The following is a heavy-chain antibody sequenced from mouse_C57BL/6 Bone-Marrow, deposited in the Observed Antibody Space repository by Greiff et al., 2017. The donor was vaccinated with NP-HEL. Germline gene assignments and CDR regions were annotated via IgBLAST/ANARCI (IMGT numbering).Heavy chain of an antibody. Sequence: EVQLQQSGPELVKPGASVKISCKASGYSFTGYYMNWVKQSPEKSLEWIGEINPSTGGTTYNQKFKAKATLTVDKSSSTAYMQLKSLTSEDSAVYYCARFPLIYYYGSSHFDYWGQGTTLTVSS. CDR2: INPSTGGT. CDR1: GYSFTGYY. D-gene: IGHD1-1*01. V-gene: IGHV1-42*01. J-gene: IGHJ2*01. CDR3: ARFPLIYYYGSSHFDY.